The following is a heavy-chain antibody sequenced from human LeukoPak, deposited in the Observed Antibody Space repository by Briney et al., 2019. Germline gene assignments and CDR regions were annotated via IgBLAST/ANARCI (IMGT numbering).Heavy chain of an antibody. CDR3: ARMGTYYYDSSGYYPFDY. CDR2: ICYSGST. V-gene: IGHV4-59*01. CDR1: GGSISSYY. Sequence: SETLSLTCTVSGGSISSYYWSWIRQPPGRGLEWIGYICYSGSTNYNPSLKSRVTISVDTSKNQFSLKLSSVTAADTAVYYCARMGTYYYDSSGYYPFDYWGQGTLVTVSS. D-gene: IGHD3-22*01. J-gene: IGHJ4*02.